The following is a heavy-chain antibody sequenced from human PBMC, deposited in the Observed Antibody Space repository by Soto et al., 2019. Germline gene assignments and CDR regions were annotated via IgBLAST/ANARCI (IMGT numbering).Heavy chain of an antibody. CDR3: SNGGRQWLVTSDFNY. D-gene: IGHD6-19*01. CDR1: GFTFSDYA. V-gene: IGHV3-30*18. J-gene: IGHJ4*02. Sequence: VQLVESGGGVVQPGRSLRLSCAASGFTFSDYAMHWVRQAPGKGLEWVAVVSHDGRNTHYADSVKGRFTISRDSSKNTVSLEMTSLRAEDTAVYYCSNGGRQWLVTSDFNYWGQGALVTVSS. CDR2: VSHDGRNT.